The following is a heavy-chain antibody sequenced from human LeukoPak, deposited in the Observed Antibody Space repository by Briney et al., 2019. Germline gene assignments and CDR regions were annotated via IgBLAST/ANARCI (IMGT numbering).Heavy chain of an antibody. CDR2: INHSGST. D-gene: IGHD2-15*01. CDR1: GGSFSGYY. V-gene: IGHV4-34*01. J-gene: IGHJ4*02. Sequence: SEALSLTCAVYGGSFSGYYWSWIRQPPGKGLECIGEINHSGSTNYNPSLKSRVTISVDTSKNQFSLKLSSVTAADTAVYYCARAVVVVAAHRPFDYWGQGTLVTVSS. CDR3: ARAVVVVAAHRPFDY.